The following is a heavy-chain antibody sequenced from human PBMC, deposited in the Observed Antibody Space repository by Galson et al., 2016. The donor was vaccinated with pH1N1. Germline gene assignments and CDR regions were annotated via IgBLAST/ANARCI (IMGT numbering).Heavy chain of an antibody. D-gene: IGHD5-12*01. J-gene: IGHJ5*02. V-gene: IGHV1-2*02. CDR2: INPKSGAT. CDR1: GYTFSGSY. Sequence: SVKASCKASGYTFSGSYIHWVRQAPGQGLEWMGWINPKSGATNDAQKFRGRFTMTRDTSINTVYMDLTSLTSDDTAFYFCAREGSGYDFWFDPWGQGTLVTVSS. CDR3: AREGSGYDFWFDP.